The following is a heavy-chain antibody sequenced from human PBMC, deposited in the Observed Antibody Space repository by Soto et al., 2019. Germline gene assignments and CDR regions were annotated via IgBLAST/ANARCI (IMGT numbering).Heavy chain of an antibody. CDR1: GGSFSDYY. V-gene: IGHV4-34*01. CDR3: ARGRDYDILAGYYPVHFDY. J-gene: IGHJ4*02. CDR2: INHSGST. D-gene: IGHD3-9*01. Sequence: SETLSLTCAVYGGSFSDYYWSWIRQPPGKGLEWIGEINHSGSTNYNPSLKSRVTISVDTSKNQFSLNLSSVTAADTAVYYCARGRDYDILAGYYPVHFDYWGQGTLVTSPQ.